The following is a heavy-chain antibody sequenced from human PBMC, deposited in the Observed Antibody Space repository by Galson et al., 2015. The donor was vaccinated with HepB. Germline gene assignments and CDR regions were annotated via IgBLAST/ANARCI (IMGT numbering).Heavy chain of an antibody. J-gene: IGHJ6*02. D-gene: IGHD3-10*01. CDR1: GFTLSDHY. Sequence: SLRLSCAASGFTLSDHYMEWVRQAPGKGPEWVGRTGNKANSYTTEYAASVRGRFTISRDDSKNSLYLQMNSLKTEDTAVYYCAHMHRYGPGSYYNDMDVWGQGTTVIVSS. CDR2: TGNKANSYTT. V-gene: IGHV3-72*01. CDR3: AHMHRYGPGSYYNDMDV.